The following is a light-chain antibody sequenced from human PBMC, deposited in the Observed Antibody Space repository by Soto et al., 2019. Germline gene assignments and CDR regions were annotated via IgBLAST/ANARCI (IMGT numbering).Light chain of an antibody. CDR2: AAS. Sequence: DIQMTQSPSSLSASVGNRVTITCRTSQTISDYLNWYQHKPGKAPKLLISAASSLQSGVPSRFSGSGSGTEFTLTISSLQPDDFATYYCQQSYSTPRTFGQGTKVDIK. CDR3: QQSYSTPRT. J-gene: IGKJ1*01. V-gene: IGKV1-39*01. CDR1: QTISDY.